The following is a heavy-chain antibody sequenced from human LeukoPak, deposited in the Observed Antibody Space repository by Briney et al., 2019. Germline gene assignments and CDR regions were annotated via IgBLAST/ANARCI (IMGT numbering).Heavy chain of an antibody. D-gene: IGHD6-6*01. CDR3: ARERRSIAARYYGMDV. J-gene: IGHJ6*02. Sequence: GGSLRLSCAASGFTFSDYYMSWIRQAPGKGLEWVSYISSSGSTIYYADSVKGRFTISRDNAKNPLYLQMNSLRAEDTAVYYCARERRSIAARYYGMDVWGQGTTVTVSS. CDR2: ISSSGSTI. CDR1: GFTFSDYY. V-gene: IGHV3-11*01.